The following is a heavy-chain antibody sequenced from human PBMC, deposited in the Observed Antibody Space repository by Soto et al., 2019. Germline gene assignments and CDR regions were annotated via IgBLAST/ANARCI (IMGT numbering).Heavy chain of an antibody. D-gene: IGHD5-18*01. V-gene: IGHV4-4*07. J-gene: IGHJ5*02. CDR1: GGSISSYY. CDR3: AREIREYSYGLNWFDP. CDR2: IYTSGST. Sequence: SETLSLTCTVSGGSISSYYWSWIRQPAGKGLEWIGRIYTSGSTNYNPSLKSRVTMSVDTSKNQFSLKLSSVTAADTAVYYCAREIREYSYGLNWFDPWGQGTLVTVSS.